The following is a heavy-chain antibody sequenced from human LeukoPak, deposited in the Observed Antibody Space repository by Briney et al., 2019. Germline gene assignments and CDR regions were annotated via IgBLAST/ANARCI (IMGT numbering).Heavy chain of an antibody. CDR1: GSTFSNYW. Sequence: GGSLRLSCAASGSTFSNYWMSWVRQAPGKGLEWVANIKEDGSEKYYVDSVKGRFTISRDNARNSLYLQMNSLRAEDTAVYYCASGRQLGYWGQGTLVTVSS. V-gene: IGHV3-7*01. CDR2: IKEDGSEK. J-gene: IGHJ4*02. CDR3: ASGRQLGY. D-gene: IGHD6-13*01.